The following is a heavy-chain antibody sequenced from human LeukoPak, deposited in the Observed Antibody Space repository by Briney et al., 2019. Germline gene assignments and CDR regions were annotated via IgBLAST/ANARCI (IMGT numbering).Heavy chain of an antibody. CDR3: AKDFTVAVPAAGDAFDI. CDR2: ISGSGGST. V-gene: IGHV3-23*01. CDR1: GFTFSSYA. D-gene: IGHD2-2*01. J-gene: IGHJ3*02. Sequence: TGGSRRLSCAASGFTFSSYAMSWVRQAPGKGLEWVSAISGSGGSTYYADSVKGRFTISRDNSKNTLYLQMNSLRAEDTAVYYCAKDFTVAVPAAGDAFDIWGQGTMVTVSS.